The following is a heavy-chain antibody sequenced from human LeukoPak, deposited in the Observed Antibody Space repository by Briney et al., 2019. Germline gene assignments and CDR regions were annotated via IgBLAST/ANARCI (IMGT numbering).Heavy chain of an antibody. V-gene: IGHV3-7*02. J-gene: IGHJ4*02. D-gene: IGHD5-12*01. CDR1: GFSFRTHW. CDR2: INQDGRKK. CDR3: AKWMRRDS. Sequence: PGGTLRLSCAASGFSFRTHWMSWVCQAPGQGQEWVANINQDGRKKFYVDSVEGRFTISRDDAKTSLFLQMNSLRVEDTAVYYCAKWMRRDSWGQGTLVTV.